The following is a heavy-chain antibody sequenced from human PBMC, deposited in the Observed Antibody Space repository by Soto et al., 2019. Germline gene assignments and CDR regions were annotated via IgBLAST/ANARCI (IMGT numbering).Heavy chain of an antibody. J-gene: IGHJ4*02. Sequence: PGGSLRLSCAASGFTFSSFWMSWVRQAPGKGLEWVANIKPDGSEKYYVDSVKGRFTISRDNAKNSLSLQMNSLGAEDTAVYYCARDTVITGTGPHPDVWGQGTLVTVAS. CDR1: GFTFSSFW. D-gene: IGHD1-20*01. V-gene: IGHV3-7*01. CDR3: ARDTVITGTGPHPDV. CDR2: IKPDGSEK.